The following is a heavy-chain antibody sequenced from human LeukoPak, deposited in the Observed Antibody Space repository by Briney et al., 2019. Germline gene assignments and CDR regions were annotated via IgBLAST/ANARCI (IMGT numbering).Heavy chain of an antibody. Sequence: GASVKVSCKASGYTFSGHYMNWVRQAPGQGLEWMGWINPNTGGTTYAQKFQGRVTMTRDASISTAYMELSRLRSDDTAVYYCARGPPGILRFLEWNCPLDYWGQGTLVTVSS. D-gene: IGHD3-3*01. CDR1: GYTFSGHY. J-gene: IGHJ4*02. CDR2: INPNTGGT. V-gene: IGHV1-2*02. CDR3: ARGPPGILRFLEWNCPLDY.